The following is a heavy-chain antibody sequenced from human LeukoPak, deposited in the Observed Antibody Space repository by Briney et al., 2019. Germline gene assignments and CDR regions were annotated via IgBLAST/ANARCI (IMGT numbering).Heavy chain of an antibody. J-gene: IGHJ4*02. CDR1: GFTFHKYG. D-gene: IGHD2-2*01. V-gene: IGHV3-30*02. Sequence: GGSLRLSCAASGFTFHKYGMHWVRQAPGKGLEWVAFIQYDRIKKYYADSVKGRFTISRDNSKNTLSLQMTSLRVEDTAVYYCAILPLYQLLQRGDHWGQGTLVTVSS. CDR2: IQYDRIKK. CDR3: AILPLYQLLQRGDH.